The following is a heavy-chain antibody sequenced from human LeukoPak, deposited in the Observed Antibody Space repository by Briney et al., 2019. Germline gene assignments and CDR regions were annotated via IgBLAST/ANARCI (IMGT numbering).Heavy chain of an antibody. Sequence: GGSLRLSCAASGFTFSSYSMNWVRQAPGKGLEWVSSIGSSSSYIYYADSVKGRFTISRDNAKNSLYLQMNSLRAEDTAVYYCATIFGVVRGYFQHWGQGTLVTVSS. V-gene: IGHV3-21*01. CDR3: ATIFGVVRGYFQH. D-gene: IGHD3-3*02. J-gene: IGHJ1*01. CDR2: IGSSSSYI. CDR1: GFTFSSYS.